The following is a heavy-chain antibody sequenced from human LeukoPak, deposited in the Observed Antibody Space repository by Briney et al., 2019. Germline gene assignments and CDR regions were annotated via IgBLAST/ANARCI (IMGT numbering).Heavy chain of an antibody. V-gene: IGHV3-21*05. J-gene: IGHJ6*02. Sequence: GGSLSLSCRVSALSFISYAWFCVRQAPGKGLEWVSYISSSSSYTNYADSVKGRFTISRDNAKNSLYLQMNSLRAEDTAVYYCARSNAPAMVGDYYDYYGMDVLRQRSTVTVSS. CDR3: ARSNAPAMVGDYYDYYGMDV. D-gene: IGHD1-26*01. CDR1: ALSFISYA. CDR2: ISSSSSYT.